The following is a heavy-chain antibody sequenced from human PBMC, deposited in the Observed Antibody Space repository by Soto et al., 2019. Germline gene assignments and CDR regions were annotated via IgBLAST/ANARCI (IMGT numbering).Heavy chain of an antibody. D-gene: IGHD6-13*01. V-gene: IGHV1-69*13. CDR2: IIPIFGTA. Sequence: ASVKVSCKASGGTFSSYAISWVRQAPGQGLEWMGGIIPIFGTANYAQKFQGRVTITADESTSTAYMELSSLRSEDTAVYYCARAGASIAAAGTNASDIWGQGTMVTVSS. CDR1: GGTFSSYA. J-gene: IGHJ3*02. CDR3: ARAGASIAAAGTNASDI.